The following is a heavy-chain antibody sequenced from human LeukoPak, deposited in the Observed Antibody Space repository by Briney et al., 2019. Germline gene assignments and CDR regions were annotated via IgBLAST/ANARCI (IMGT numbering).Heavy chain of an antibody. CDR3: ARDPSYYYGSGSYVY. CDR1: GGTFSSYA. V-gene: IGHV1-69*01. CDR2: IIPIFGTA. Sequence: ASVKVSCKASGGTFSSYAISWVRQAPGQGLEWMGGIIPIFGTANYAQKFQGRVTITADESTSTAYTELSSLRSEDTAVYYCARDPSYYYGSGSYVYWGQGTLVTVSS. D-gene: IGHD3-10*01. J-gene: IGHJ4*02.